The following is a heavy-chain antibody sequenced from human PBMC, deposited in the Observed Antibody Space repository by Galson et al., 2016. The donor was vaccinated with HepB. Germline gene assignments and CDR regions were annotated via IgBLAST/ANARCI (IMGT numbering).Heavy chain of an antibody. CDR1: GFMFSSHA. CDR3: ARGRWELPTSRFDP. D-gene: IGHD1-26*01. V-gene: IGHV3-23*01. Sequence: SLRLSCAASGFMFSSHAMTWVRQAPGKGLEWISAISGSGGRPYYADSVKGRFTISRDNSKNTLYLQMNNLRAEDTAVYYCARGRWELPTSRFDPWGQGTLVTVSS. CDR2: ISGSGGRP. J-gene: IGHJ5*02.